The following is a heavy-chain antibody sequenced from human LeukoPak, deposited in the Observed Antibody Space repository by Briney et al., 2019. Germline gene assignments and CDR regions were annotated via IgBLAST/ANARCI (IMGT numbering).Heavy chain of an antibody. V-gene: IGHV3-23*01. CDR3: AKDRSIGTYYTFDH. Sequence: GGSLRLSCAASGFTFRSYGMHWVRQAPGKGLEWVSSISASGVMTYYADSVKGRFTVSRDNSKNSLYLQMSSLTAADTAVYYCAKDRSIGTYYTFDHWGQGTLVTVSS. D-gene: IGHD1-26*01. J-gene: IGHJ4*02. CDR1: GFTFRSYG. CDR2: ISASGVMT.